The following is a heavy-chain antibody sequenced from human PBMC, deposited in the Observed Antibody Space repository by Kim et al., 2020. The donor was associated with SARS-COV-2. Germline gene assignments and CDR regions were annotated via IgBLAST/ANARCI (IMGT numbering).Heavy chain of an antibody. V-gene: IGHV3-23*01. CDR2: ISGSGGST. Sequence: GGSLRLSCAASGFTFSSYAMSWVRQAPGKGLEWVSAISGSGGSTYYADSVKGRFTITRDNSKNTRYLQMNSLRADDTAVYYCPKDLKGQQRAIDYWGQGTLVTVSS. CDR3: PKDLKGQQRAIDY. CDR1: GFTFSSYA. D-gene: IGHD6-13*01. J-gene: IGHJ4*02.